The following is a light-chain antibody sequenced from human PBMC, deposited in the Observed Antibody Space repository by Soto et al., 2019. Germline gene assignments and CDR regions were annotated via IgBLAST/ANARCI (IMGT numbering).Light chain of an antibody. Sequence: QSVLTQPPSASGTPGQRITISCSGSRSTVGTNAVNWYQQFPGTAPKLLIYNNNERPSGVPDRFSGSESGTSASLAITGLQSEDEADYYCAAWADSLDVLYVFGTGTKLTVL. J-gene: IGLJ1*01. V-gene: IGLV1-44*01. CDR3: AAWADSLDVLYV. CDR1: RSTVGTNA. CDR2: NNN.